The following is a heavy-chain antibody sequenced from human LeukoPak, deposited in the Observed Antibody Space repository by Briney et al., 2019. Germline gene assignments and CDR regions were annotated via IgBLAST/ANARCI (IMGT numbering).Heavy chain of an antibody. CDR2: INHSGST. CDR1: GGSFSGYY. V-gene: IGHV4-34*01. D-gene: IGHD1-14*01. Sequence: PSETLSLTCAVYGGSFSGYYWSWIRQPPGKGLEWIGEINHSGSTNYNPSLKSRVTISVATSKNQFSLKLSSVTAADTAVYYCARVGPWVNPDYHYCYMDVWGKGTTVTVSS. CDR3: ARVGPWVNPDYHYCYMDV. J-gene: IGHJ6*03.